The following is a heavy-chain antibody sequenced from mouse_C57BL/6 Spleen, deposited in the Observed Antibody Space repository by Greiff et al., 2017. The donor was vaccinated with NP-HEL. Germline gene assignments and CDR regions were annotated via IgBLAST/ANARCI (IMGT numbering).Heavy chain of an antibody. CDR1: GFTFSDYG. CDR3: ARPGYYYGSSSYYFDY. Sequence: EVQGVESGGGLVKPGGSLKLSCAASGFTFSDYGMHWVRQAPEKGLEWVAYISSGSSTIYYADTVKGRFTISRDNAKNTLFLQMTSLRSEDTAMYYCARPGYYYGSSSYYFDYWGQGTTLTVSS. V-gene: IGHV5-17*01. CDR2: ISSGSSTI. J-gene: IGHJ2*01. D-gene: IGHD1-1*01.